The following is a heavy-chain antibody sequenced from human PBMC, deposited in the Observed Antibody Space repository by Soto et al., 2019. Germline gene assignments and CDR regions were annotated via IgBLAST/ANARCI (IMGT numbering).Heavy chain of an antibody. CDR3: AKDRPRDSATAAPKGVWFDP. Sequence: EVQLLESGGGLVQPGGSLRLSCAASGFTFSSFAVTWVRQAPGKGLEWVSTISDNGDTTFYADSVKGRITIARDNSKNTLYLQMNSIRADDTAVYYCAKDRPRDSATAAPKGVWFDPWGQGTLVIVSS. D-gene: IGHD6-13*01. V-gene: IGHV3-23*01. J-gene: IGHJ5*02. CDR2: ISDNGDTT. CDR1: GFTFSSFA.